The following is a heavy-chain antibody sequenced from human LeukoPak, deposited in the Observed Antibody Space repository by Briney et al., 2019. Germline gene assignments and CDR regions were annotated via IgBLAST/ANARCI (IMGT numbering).Heavy chain of an antibody. V-gene: IGHV1-18*04. D-gene: IGHD3-10*01. J-gene: IGHJ6*04. CDR1: GYTFTSYG. CDR2: ISAYNGNT. Sequence: ASVKVSCKASGYTFTSYGISWVRQAPGQGLEWVGWISAYNGNTNYAQKLQGRVTMTTDTSTSTAYMELRSLRSDDTAVYYCARAVMVRGVSYYYYGMDVWGKGTTVTVSS. CDR3: ARAVMVRGVSYYYYGMDV.